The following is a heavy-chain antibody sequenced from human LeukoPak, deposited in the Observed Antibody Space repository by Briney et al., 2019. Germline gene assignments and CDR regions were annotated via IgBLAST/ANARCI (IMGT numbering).Heavy chain of an antibody. CDR3: ARGGGDYDSSGYFDY. D-gene: IGHD3-22*01. J-gene: IGHJ4*02. Sequence: PSETLSLTCAVYGGSFSGYYWSWIRQPPGKGLEWIGEINHSGSTNYNPSLKSRVTISVDTSKNQFSLKLSSVTAADTAVYYCARGGGDYDSSGYFDYWGQGTLVTVSS. V-gene: IGHV4-34*01. CDR2: INHSGST. CDR1: GGSFSGYY.